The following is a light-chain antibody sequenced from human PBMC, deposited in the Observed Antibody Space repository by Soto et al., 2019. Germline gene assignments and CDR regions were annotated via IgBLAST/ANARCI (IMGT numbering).Light chain of an antibody. J-gene: IGKJ4*01. Sequence: DIQMTQSPSSLSASVGDRVTITCRASQSISNFLNWYQQKPGKAPKLLIYAASSLQSGVPSRFSGSGSGTDFTLTIISLQPEDFAAYFCQQSLSTPLTFGGGTKVDIK. CDR3: QQSLSTPLT. CDR1: QSISNF. V-gene: IGKV1-39*01. CDR2: AAS.